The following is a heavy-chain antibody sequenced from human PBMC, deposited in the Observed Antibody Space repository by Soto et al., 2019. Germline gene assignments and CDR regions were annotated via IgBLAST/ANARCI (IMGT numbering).Heavy chain of an antibody. CDR2: ISYDGSNK. CDR3: ARAAYCGGDCLDDAFDI. Sequence: QVQLVESAGGVVQPGRSLRLSCAASGFTFSSYAMHWVRQAPGKGLEWVAVISYDGSNKYYADSVKGRFTISRDNSTNTLYLQMNSLRAEDTAVYYCARAAYCGGDCLDDAFDIWGQGTMVTVSS. J-gene: IGHJ3*02. CDR1: GFTFSSYA. V-gene: IGHV3-30-3*01. D-gene: IGHD2-21*02.